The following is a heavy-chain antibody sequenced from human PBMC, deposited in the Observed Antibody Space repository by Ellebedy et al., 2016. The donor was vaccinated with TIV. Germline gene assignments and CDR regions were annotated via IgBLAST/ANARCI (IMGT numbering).Heavy chain of an antibody. Sequence: LSLTCAASGFAVSSNYMTWVRQAPGKGLEWVAEITPDGSKKYYLDSVKGRFTVSRDNPTNSLYLQMNSLTVEDTAVYYCASSHAGWGQGTLVTVSS. CDR2: ITPDGSKK. V-gene: IGHV3-7*01. CDR1: GFAVSSNY. CDR3: ASSHAG. J-gene: IGHJ4*02.